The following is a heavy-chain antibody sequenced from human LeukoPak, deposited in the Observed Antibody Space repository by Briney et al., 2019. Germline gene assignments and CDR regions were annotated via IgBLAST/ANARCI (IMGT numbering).Heavy chain of an antibody. CDR1: GYTFTGYY. V-gene: IGHV1-2*02. D-gene: IGHD6-13*01. Sequence: GASVKVSCKASGYTFTGYYMHWVRQAPGQGLEWMGKINPNSGGTNYAQKFQGRVTITADESTSTAYMELSSLRSEDTAVYYCARSEAAAGLFDYWGQGTLVTVSS. CDR3: ARSEAAAGLFDY. CDR2: INPNSGGT. J-gene: IGHJ4*02.